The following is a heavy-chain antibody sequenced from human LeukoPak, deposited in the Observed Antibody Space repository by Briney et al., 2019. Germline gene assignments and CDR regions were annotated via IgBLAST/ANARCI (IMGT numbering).Heavy chain of an antibody. CDR1: GFAFNRYW. V-gene: IGHV3-7*04. Sequence: GGSLRLSCAASGFAFNRYWMNWVRQAPGKGLEWVANIKEDGGEKFYVDSVKGRFTISRDNADNLLYLQMNSLRADDTAVYYCVRDSNNCSHPNWGQGTLVTVSS. J-gene: IGHJ4*02. CDR3: VRDSNNCSHPN. D-gene: IGHD2-15*01. CDR2: IKEDGGEK.